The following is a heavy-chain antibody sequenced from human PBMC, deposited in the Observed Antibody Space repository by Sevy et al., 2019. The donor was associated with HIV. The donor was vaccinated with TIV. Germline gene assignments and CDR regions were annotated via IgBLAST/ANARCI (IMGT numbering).Heavy chain of an antibody. J-gene: IGHJ5*02. Sequence: GGSLRLSCAASGFTFSSYAMHWVRQAPGKGLEWVAVISYDGSNKYYADSVKGRFTISRDNSKNTLYLQMNSLRAEDTAVYYCAKAGYCYGYGFDPWGQGTLVTVSS. CDR1: GFTFSSYA. CDR3: AKAGYCYGYGFDP. CDR2: ISYDGSNK. D-gene: IGHD5-18*01. V-gene: IGHV3-30-3*01.